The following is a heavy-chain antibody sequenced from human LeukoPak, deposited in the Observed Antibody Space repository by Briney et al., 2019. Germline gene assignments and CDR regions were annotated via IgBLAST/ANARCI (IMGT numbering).Heavy chain of an antibody. CDR1: GGSINSGGYY. CDR2: IYYSGST. V-gene: IGHV4-31*03. CDR3: ASSEAAMGRNFDY. J-gene: IGHJ4*02. Sequence: SSQTLSLTCTVSGGSINSGGYYWSWIRQHQGKGLEWIGYIYYSGSTYYNPSLKSRVTISVDTSKNQFSLKLSSVTAADTAVYYCASSEAAMGRNFDYWGQGTLVTVSS. D-gene: IGHD5-18*01.